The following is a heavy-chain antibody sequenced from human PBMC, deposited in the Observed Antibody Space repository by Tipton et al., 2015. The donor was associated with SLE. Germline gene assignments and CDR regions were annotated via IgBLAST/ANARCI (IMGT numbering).Heavy chain of an antibody. D-gene: IGHD3-10*01. CDR2: IYYSGST. Sequence: TLSLTCIVSGGSISSYYWSWIRQPPGKGLEWIGYIYYSGSTNYNPSLKSRVTISVDTSKNQFSLKLSSVTAADTAVYYCARGVRGTYYYYYYYMDVWGKGTTVTVSS. CDR3: ARGVRGTYYYYYYYMDV. V-gene: IGHV4-59*01. J-gene: IGHJ6*03. CDR1: GGSISSYY.